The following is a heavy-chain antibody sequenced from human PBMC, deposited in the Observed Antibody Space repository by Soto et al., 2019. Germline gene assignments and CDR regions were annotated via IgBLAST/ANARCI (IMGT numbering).Heavy chain of an antibody. Sequence: SGPTLVNPTQTLTLTCTFSGFSLSTSGVGVGWIRQPPGKALEWLALIYWDDDKRYSPSLKSRLTITKDTSKNQVVLTMTNMDPVDTATYYCAHRGVDSSGPLRGYYFDYWGQGTLVTVSS. CDR3: AHRGVDSSGPLRGYYFDY. J-gene: IGHJ4*02. D-gene: IGHD3-22*01. CDR1: GFSLSTSGVG. V-gene: IGHV2-5*02. CDR2: IYWDDDK.